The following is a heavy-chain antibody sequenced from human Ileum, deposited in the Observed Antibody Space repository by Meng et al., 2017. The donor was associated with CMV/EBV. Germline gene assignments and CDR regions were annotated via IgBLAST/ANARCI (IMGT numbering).Heavy chain of an antibody. Sequence: GESLKISCAASGFTVSSNEMSWVRQAPGKGLEWVAFIRYDGSNKYYADSVKGRFTISRDNSKNTLYLQMNSLRAEDTAVYYCARGSGSSGWYYFDYWGQGTLVTVSS. CDR1: GFTVSSNE. CDR2: IRYDGSNK. V-gene: IGHV3-30*02. CDR3: ARGSGSSGWYYFDY. D-gene: IGHD6-19*01. J-gene: IGHJ4*02.